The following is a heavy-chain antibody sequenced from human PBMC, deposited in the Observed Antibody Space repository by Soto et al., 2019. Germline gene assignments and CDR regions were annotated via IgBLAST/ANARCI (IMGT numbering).Heavy chain of an antibody. J-gene: IGHJ6*02. Sequence: QITLKESGPTLVKPTQTLTLTCTFSGLSLSTTGVGVGWIRQPPGKALEWLALIYWDDDKRYSPSLKSRLTITKDTSKHQXXLXMXXMDPVDTATSYCVQSRCGGDCLQSYSSHSYYGLDVWGQGTTVTVSS. CDR1: GLSLSTTGVG. V-gene: IGHV2-5*02. CDR3: VQSRCGGDCLQSYSSHSYYGLDV. D-gene: IGHD2-21*02. CDR2: IYWDDDK.